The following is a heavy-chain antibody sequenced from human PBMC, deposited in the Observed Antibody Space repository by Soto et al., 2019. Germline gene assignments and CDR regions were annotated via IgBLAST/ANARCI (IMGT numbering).Heavy chain of an antibody. CDR1: GFSFSGFA. D-gene: IGHD3-10*01. V-gene: IGHV3-23*01. J-gene: IGHJ4*02. CDR3: AKERGSGSYYYNPRFDS. CDR2: ISASGSNT. Sequence: GGSLRLSCEASGFSFSGFAMSWVRQAPGKGLEWVSGISASGSNTYYADSVKGRFTISRDNSRNTLYVQMNSLRAEDTAAYYCAKERGSGSYYYNPRFDSWGQGTLVTVSS.